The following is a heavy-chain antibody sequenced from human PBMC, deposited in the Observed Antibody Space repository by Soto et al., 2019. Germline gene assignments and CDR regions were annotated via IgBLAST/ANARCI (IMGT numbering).Heavy chain of an antibody. CDR3: ARQGNGAEGFDY. J-gene: IGHJ4*02. CDR2: FYPGDSDN. V-gene: IGHV5-51*01. D-gene: IGHD4-17*01. Sequence: GASLKISCQGSGYYFPSYWIGWVRQMPGKGLEWMGIFYPGDSDNRYSPSFQGQVTISADRSISTAYLQWSSLKPSDTAMYYCARQGNGAEGFDYWGQGTLVTVSS. CDR1: GYYFPSYW.